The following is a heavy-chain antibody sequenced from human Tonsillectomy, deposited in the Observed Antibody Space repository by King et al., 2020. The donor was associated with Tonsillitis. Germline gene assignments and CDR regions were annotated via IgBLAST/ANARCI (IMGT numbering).Heavy chain of an antibody. J-gene: IGHJ5*02. V-gene: IGHV4-31*03. CDR2: IYDSENT. CDR1: GGPISGGAYY. Sequence: LQLQESGPGLVKPSQTLSLTCTVSGGPISGGAYYWSWIRQHPGKGLEWIGYIYDSENTYYNPSLKSRLTISLDTSKNQFSLQLTSVIAADTAVYYCGGYEGGVFDTWGQGTLVTVSS. D-gene: IGHD5-12*01. CDR3: GGYEGGVFDT.